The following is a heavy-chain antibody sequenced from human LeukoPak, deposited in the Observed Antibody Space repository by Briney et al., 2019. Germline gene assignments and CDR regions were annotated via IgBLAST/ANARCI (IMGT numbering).Heavy chain of an antibody. V-gene: IGHV1-8*01. CDR3: ARTPPKGDIDY. D-gene: IGHD2-21*02. CDR2: MSASSGNT. Sequence: ASVKVSCKASGYTFTNYDINWERQATGQGLEWLGWMSASSGNTGYAQKFQGRVSMTRATSISTAYLELSSLTFEDTAVYYCARTPPKGDIDYWGQGTLVTVSS. CDR1: GYTFTNYD. J-gene: IGHJ4*02.